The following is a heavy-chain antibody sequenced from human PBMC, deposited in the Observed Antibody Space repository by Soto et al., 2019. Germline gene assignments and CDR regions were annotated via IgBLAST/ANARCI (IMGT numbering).Heavy chain of an antibody. CDR3: ARGGMTTVTTVDYYGMDV. J-gene: IGHJ6*02. D-gene: IGHD4-17*01. CDR1: GYTFTGYY. V-gene: IGHV1-2*04. Sequence: QVQLVQSGAEVKKPGASVKVSCKASGYTFTGYYMHWVRQAPGQGLEWMGWINPNSGGTNYAQKCQGWVTMTRDTSISTAYMELSRLRSDDTAVYYCARGGMTTVTTVDYYGMDVWGQGTTVTVSS. CDR2: INPNSGGT.